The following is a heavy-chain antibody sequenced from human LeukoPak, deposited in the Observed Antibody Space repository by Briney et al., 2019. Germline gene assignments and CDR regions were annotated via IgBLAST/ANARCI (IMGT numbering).Heavy chain of an antibody. CDR1: GFTFGDYA. J-gene: IGHJ4*02. CDR2: IRSKAYGGTT. V-gene: IGHV3-49*04. Sequence: PGGSLRLSCTASGFTFGDYAMSWVRQAPGKGLEWVGFIRSKAYGGTTEYAASVKGRFTISRDDSKSIAYLQMNSLKTEDTAVYYCTRVVVLPVGLFDYWGQGTLVTVSS. CDR3: TRVVVLPVGLFDY. D-gene: IGHD2-2*01.